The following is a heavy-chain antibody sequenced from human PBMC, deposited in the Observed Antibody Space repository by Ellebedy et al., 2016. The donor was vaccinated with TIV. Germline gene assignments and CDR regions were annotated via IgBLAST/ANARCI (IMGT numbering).Heavy chain of an antibody. D-gene: IGHD2-2*01. CDR3: ARGVSPARRLFDP. V-gene: IGHV4-38-2*02. CDR2: IYHSGST. CDR1: GYSISSGYY. J-gene: IGHJ5*02. Sequence: SETLSLTCTVSGYSISSGYYWGWIRQPPGKGLEWIGTIYHSGSTYYNPSLKSRVTISVDTSKNQFSLKLSSVTAADTAVYYCARGVSPARRLFDPWGQGTLVTVSS.